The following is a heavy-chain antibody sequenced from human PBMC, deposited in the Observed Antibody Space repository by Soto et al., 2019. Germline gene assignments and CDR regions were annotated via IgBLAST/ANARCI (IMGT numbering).Heavy chain of an antibody. V-gene: IGHV3-30*03. CDR1: GFTFSSYG. D-gene: IGHD3-3*01. J-gene: IGHJ4*02. CDR3: ATDYDFWSGYRSFDY. Sequence: GGSLRLSCAASGFTFSSYGMHWVRQAPGKGLEWVAVISYDGSNKYYADSVKGRFTISRDNSKNTLYLQMNSLRAEDTAVYYCATDYDFWSGYRSFDYWGQGTLVTVSS. CDR2: ISYDGSNK.